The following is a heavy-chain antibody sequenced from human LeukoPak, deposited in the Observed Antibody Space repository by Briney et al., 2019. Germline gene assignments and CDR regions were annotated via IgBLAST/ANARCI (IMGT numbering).Heavy chain of an antibody. Sequence: GASVKVSCKASGYTFTGYYMHWVRQTPGHGLEWMGWISGWNANTKYAQKFQGRVTLTTDTSTSTAYLEMKSLGSDDTALFYCARDHCTSNSCSLGYFLDSWGQGTLVTVSS. D-gene: IGHD2-2*01. CDR2: ISGWNANT. V-gene: IGHV1-18*04. J-gene: IGHJ4*02. CDR1: GYTFTGYY. CDR3: ARDHCTSNSCSLGYFLDS.